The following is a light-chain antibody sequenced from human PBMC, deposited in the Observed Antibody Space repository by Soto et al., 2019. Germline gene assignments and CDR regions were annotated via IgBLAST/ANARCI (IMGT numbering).Light chain of an antibody. Sequence: DIQMTQSPSTLSASVGDRVTITCRASQSISSWLAWYQQKPGKAPKLLIYKASSLESGVPSRSSGSGSGTEFTLTISSLQPDDFATYYCQQYNSYQYTFGQGTKVDIK. CDR2: KAS. CDR3: QQYNSYQYT. J-gene: IGKJ2*01. V-gene: IGKV1-5*03. CDR1: QSISSW.